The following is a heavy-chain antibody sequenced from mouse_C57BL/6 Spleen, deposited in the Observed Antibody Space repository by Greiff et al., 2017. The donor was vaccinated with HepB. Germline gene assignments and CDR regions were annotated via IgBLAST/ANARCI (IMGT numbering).Heavy chain of an antibody. D-gene: IGHD2-3*01. CDR2: ISSGGDYI. CDR3: TRDLDGYYRAMDY. J-gene: IGHJ4*01. Sequence: EVHLVESGEGLVKPGGSLKLSCAASGFTFSSYAMSWVRQTPEKRLEWVAYISSGGDYIYYADTVKGRFTISRDNARNTLYLQMSSLKSEDTAMYYCTRDLDGYYRAMDYWGQGTSVTVSS. CDR1: GFTFSSYA. V-gene: IGHV5-9-1*02.